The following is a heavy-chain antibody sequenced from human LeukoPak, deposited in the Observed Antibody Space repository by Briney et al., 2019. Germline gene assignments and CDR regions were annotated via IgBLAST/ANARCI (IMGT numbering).Heavy chain of an antibody. D-gene: IGHD2-2*01. CDR3: ARMDTSCLDHGCYYGMDV. J-gene: IGHJ6*02. CDR1: GFTLSSYW. Sequence: GGSLRLSCAASGFTLSSYWMSWVRQAPGKGLEWVANIKQDGSEKYYVDSVKGRFTISRDNAKNSLYLQMNSLRAEDTAVYYCARMDTSCLDHGCYYGMDVWGQGTTVTVSS. CDR2: IKQDGSEK. V-gene: IGHV3-7*03.